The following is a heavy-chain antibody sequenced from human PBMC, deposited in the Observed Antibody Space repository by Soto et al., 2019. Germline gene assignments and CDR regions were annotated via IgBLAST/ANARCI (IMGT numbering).Heavy chain of an antibody. CDR1: GFTFSSYW. D-gene: IGHD4-17*01. CDR2: INSDGSST. J-gene: IGHJ4*02. V-gene: IGHV3-74*01. CDR3: ARLAASSYGDYDPDFDY. Sequence: EVQLVESGGGLVQPGGSLRLSCVASGFTFSSYWMHWVRQAPGKGLVWVSRINSDGSSTSYADSVKGRFTISRDNAKNTLYLQMNSLRAHDTAVYYCARLAASSYGDYDPDFDYWGQGTLVTVSS.